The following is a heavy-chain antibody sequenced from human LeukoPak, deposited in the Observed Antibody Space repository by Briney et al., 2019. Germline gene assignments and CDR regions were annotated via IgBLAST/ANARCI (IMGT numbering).Heavy chain of an antibody. Sequence: SQTLSLTCTVSGGSISSGGYYWSWIRQHPGKGLEWIGYIYYSGSTYYNPSLKSRVTISVDTSKNQFSLKLSSVTAADTAVYYCAKDERVGARKLDYWGQGTLVTVSS. CDR2: IYYSGST. D-gene: IGHD1-26*01. CDR3: AKDERVGARKLDY. J-gene: IGHJ4*02. CDR1: GGSISSGGYY. V-gene: IGHV4-31*03.